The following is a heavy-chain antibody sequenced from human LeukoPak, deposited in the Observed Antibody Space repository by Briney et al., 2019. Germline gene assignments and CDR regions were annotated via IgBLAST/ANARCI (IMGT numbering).Heavy chain of an antibody. CDR3: AIWGTGTTNDY. CDR2: VIPILGIA. D-gene: IGHD1-7*01. V-gene: IGHV1-69*02. CDR1: GGTFSSYT. Sequence: ASVKVSCKASGGTFSSYTISWVRQAPGQGLEWMGRVIPILGIANYAQKFQGRVTITADKSTSTAYMELSSLRSEDTAVYYCAIWGTGTTNDYWGQGTLVTVSS. J-gene: IGHJ4*02.